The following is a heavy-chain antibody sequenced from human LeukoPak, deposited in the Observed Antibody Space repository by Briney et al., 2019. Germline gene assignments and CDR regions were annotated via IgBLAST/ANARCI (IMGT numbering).Heavy chain of an antibody. Sequence: ASVKVSCKASGYTFTSYGISWVRQAPGQGLEWMGWISAYNGNTNYAQKLQGRVTMTTDTSTSTAYMELRSLRSDDTAMYYCARVLGSARMVYALYFDYWGQGTLVTVSS. CDR3: ARVLGSARMVYALYFDY. CDR2: ISAYNGNT. J-gene: IGHJ4*02. D-gene: IGHD2-8*01. CDR1: GYTFTSYG. V-gene: IGHV1-18*01.